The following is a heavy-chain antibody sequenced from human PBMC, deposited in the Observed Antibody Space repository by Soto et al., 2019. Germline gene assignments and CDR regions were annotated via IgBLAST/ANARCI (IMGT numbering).Heavy chain of an antibody. D-gene: IGHD3-22*01. CDR1: GFTFSSYS. V-gene: IGHV3-48*02. J-gene: IGHJ4*02. Sequence: PGGSLRLSCAASGFTFSSYSMNWVRQAPGKGLEWVSYISSSSSTIYYADSVKGRFTISRDNAKNSLYLQMNSLREEDTAVYYCAALEVGRTQYYYDSSGYDYWGQGTMVTVYS. CDR2: ISSSSSTI. CDR3: AALEVGRTQYYYDSSGYDY.